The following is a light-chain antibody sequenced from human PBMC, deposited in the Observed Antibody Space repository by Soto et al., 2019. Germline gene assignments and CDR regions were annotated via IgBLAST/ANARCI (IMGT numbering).Light chain of an antibody. CDR3: SSYTSGSAYV. J-gene: IGLJ1*01. Sequence: QSVLTQFASVSGSPGQSITISCTGTSSDVGGYNYVSWYQQHPGKAPKLMIYEVSSRPSGVSNRFSGSKSGNTASLTISGLQAEDEADYYCSSYTSGSAYVFGTGTKLTVL. V-gene: IGLV2-14*01. CDR1: SSDVGGYNY. CDR2: EVS.